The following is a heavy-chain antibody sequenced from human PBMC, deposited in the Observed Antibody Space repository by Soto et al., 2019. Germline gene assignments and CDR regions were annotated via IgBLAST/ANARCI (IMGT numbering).Heavy chain of an antibody. CDR2: SIPIFGTS. Sequence: QVQLVQSGAGVKKPGSSVKVSCKASGGTFSSYAISCVRQAPGQGLEWLGGSIPIFGTSNYGQKFQGRVTITADESTSTANMQLSSLRSEDTAVYYCERVGIPGPPPLGMDVWGQGNTVHVFS. D-gene: IGHD1-20*01. CDR3: ERVGIPGPPPLGMDV. V-gene: IGHV1-69*01. J-gene: IGHJ6*02. CDR1: GGTFSSYA.